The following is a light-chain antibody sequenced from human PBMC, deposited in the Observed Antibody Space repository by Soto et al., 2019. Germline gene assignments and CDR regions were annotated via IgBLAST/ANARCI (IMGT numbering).Light chain of an antibody. J-gene: IGKJ3*01. CDR3: RQYNNWPPAT. Sequence: EIVMTQSPATLSVSPGERATLSCRASQSVSSNLAWYQQKPGQAPRLHIYGASTRATSIPARFSGSGSGKEFTLTISSLQSEDFAVYYCRQYNNWPPATFGPGTKVDIK. V-gene: IGKV3-15*01. CDR1: QSVSSN. CDR2: GAS.